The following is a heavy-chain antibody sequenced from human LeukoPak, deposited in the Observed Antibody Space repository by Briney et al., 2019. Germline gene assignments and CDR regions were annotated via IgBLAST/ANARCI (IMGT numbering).Heavy chain of an antibody. CDR3: AGTVACTVHYYYGLDL. J-gene: IGHJ6*02. D-gene: IGHD6-19*01. CDR2: IVVGSGNT. CDR1: GFTFTSSA. V-gene: IGHV1-58*02. Sequence: SVKVSCKASGFTFTSSAMQWVRQARGQRLEWIGWIVVGSGNTNYAQKFQERVTITRDMSTSTAYMELSSLRSEDTAVYYCAGTVACTVHYYYGLDLWGQRTTVTVSS.